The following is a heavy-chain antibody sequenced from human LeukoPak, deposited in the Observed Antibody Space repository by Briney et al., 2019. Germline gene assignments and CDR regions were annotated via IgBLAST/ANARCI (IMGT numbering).Heavy chain of an antibody. CDR3: ARDKPGYSYGDYDY. V-gene: IGHV4-59*01. CDR1: GGSISSYY. D-gene: IGHD5-18*01. J-gene: IGHJ4*02. CDR2: IYYSGST. Sequence: SETLSLTCTVSGGSISSYYWSWIRQPPGKGLEWIGYIYYSGSTNYNPSLKSRVTISVDTSKNQFSLKLSSVTAVDTAVYYCARDKPGYSYGDYDYWGQGTLVTVSS.